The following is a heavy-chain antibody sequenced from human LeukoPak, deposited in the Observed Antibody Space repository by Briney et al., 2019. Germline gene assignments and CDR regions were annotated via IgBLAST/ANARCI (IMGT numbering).Heavy chain of an antibody. Sequence: GGSLRLSCAASGFTFSSYGMHWVRQAPGKGLEWVAFIRYDGSNKYYADSVKGRFTISRDNSKNTLYLQMNSLRAEDTAVYYCAKFRVTMIVVVSLDAFDIWGQGTMVTVSS. CDR1: GFTFSSYG. CDR3: AKFRVTMIVVVSLDAFDI. CDR2: IRYDGSNK. D-gene: IGHD3-22*01. V-gene: IGHV3-30*02. J-gene: IGHJ3*02.